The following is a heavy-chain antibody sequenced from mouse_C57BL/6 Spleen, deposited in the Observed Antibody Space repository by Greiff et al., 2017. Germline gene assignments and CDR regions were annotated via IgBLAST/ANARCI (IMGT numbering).Heavy chain of an antibody. CDR3: ARQVNDGYLDD. Sequence: EVHLVESGGGLVQPGGSLKLSCAASGFTFSDYGMAWVRQAPRKGPEWVAFISNLAYSIYYADTVTGRFTISRENAKNTLYLEMSSLRSEDTAMYYCARQVNDGYLDDWGQGTTLTVSS. D-gene: IGHD2-3*01. J-gene: IGHJ2*01. CDR1: GFTFSDYG. CDR2: ISNLAYSI. V-gene: IGHV5-15*01.